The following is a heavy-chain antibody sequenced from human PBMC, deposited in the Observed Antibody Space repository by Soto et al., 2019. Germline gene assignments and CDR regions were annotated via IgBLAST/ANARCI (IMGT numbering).Heavy chain of an antibody. CDR2: IFYIGNT. V-gene: IGHV4-30-4*01. Sequence: SETLSLTCTVSGDSITSGDYYWSWIRQPPGKGLEWIGSIFYIGNTYYNPSLKSRLSISTDTSKNQFSLKLSSVTAADTAVYYCARGTFVRYFDYWGQGTLVTVSS. J-gene: IGHJ4*02. CDR1: GDSITSGDYY. CDR3: ARGTFVRYFDY. D-gene: IGHD3-10*02.